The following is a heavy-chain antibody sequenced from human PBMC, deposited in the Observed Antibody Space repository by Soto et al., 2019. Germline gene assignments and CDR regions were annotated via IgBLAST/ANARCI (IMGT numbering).Heavy chain of an antibody. D-gene: IGHD2-2*01. CDR2: IYYSGNT. J-gene: IGHJ3*02. CDR1: GDSISTRFDY. V-gene: IGHV4-39*01. Sequence: QLQLQQSGPGLVQPSETLFLTCTFSGDSISTRFDYWGWIRQPPGKGLEWIGSIYYSGNTYYNPSLKSRVAISIDTSKSQSSLRLNSVTAADTAVYYCARLSSSGSGSFDIWDQGTKVIVSS. CDR3: ARLSSSGSGSFDI.